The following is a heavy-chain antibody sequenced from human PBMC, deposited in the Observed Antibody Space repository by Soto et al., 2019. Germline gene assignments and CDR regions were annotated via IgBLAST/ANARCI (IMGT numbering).Heavy chain of an antibody. J-gene: IGHJ6*02. Sequence: SETLSLTCAVYGGSFSGYYWSWIRQPPGKGLEWIGEINHSGSTNYNPSLKSRVTISVDTSKNQFSLKLSSVTAADTAVYYCARGDIRVLLWFGDHPHGMDVWGQGTTVTVSS. CDR3: ARGDIRVLLWFGDHPHGMDV. D-gene: IGHD3-10*01. V-gene: IGHV4-34*01. CDR1: GGSFSGYY. CDR2: INHSGST.